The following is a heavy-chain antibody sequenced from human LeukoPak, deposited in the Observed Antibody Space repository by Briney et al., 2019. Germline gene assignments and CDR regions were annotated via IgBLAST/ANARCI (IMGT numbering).Heavy chain of an antibody. V-gene: IGHV3-11*05. Sequence: GGSLRLSCAASGFTFSDYYMSWIRQAPGKGLEWVSYISSSSSSYTNYADSVKGRFTISRDNAKNSLYLQMSSLRAEDTAVYYCAREVIAAAGTCWFDPWGQGTLVTVSS. CDR1: GFTFSDYY. CDR3: AREVIAAAGTCWFDP. D-gene: IGHD6-13*01. J-gene: IGHJ5*02. CDR2: ISSSSSSYT.